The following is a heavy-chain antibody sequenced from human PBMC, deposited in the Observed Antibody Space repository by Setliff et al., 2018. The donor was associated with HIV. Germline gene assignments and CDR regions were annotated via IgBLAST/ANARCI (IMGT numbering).Heavy chain of an antibody. D-gene: IGHD5-18*01. CDR1: GGSINSGIYY. CDR3: AKSVDTTMDDYYYVDI. Sequence: SETLSLTCTVSGGSINSGIYYWTWIRQPAGKGLEWLGRIHIGGNTNYNPSLKSRVTMSVDTSKNQFSLKLNSVTAADTAVYYCAKSVDTTMDDYYYVDIWGTGTTVTVSS. J-gene: IGHJ6*03. CDR2: IHIGGNT. V-gene: IGHV4-61*02.